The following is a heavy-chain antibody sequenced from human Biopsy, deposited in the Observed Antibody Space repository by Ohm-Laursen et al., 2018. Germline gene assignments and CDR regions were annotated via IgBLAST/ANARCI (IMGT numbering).Heavy chain of an antibody. Sequence: SVKVSCNVSGGTFSNSAISWVRQAPGQGLEWMGGIITFFRTVNYAQNFQGRLTITADEFTDTAYMELRSLRSEDTAVYYCAPQTPRDPDILTGAYHYGMAVWGQGTTVTVSS. J-gene: IGHJ6*02. CDR2: IITFFRTV. CDR3: APQTPRDPDILTGAYHYGMAV. V-gene: IGHV1-69*13. CDR1: GGTFSNSA. D-gene: IGHD3-9*01.